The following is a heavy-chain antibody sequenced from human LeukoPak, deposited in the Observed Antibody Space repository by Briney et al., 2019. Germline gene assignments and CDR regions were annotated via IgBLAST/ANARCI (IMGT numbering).Heavy chain of an antibody. D-gene: IGHD5-18*01. CDR2: INAGNGNT. Sequence: GASVMVSCKASGYTFTSYAMHWVRQAPGQRLEWMGCINAGNGNTKYSQKFQGRVTITRDTSASTAYMELSSLRSEDTAVYYCARDLGYSYAYGFDYWGQGTLVTVSS. J-gene: IGHJ4*02. CDR3: ARDLGYSYAYGFDY. CDR1: GYTFTSYA. V-gene: IGHV1-3*01.